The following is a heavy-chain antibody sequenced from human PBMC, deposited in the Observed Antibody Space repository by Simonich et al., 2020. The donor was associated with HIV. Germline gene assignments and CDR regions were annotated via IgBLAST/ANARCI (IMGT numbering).Heavy chain of an antibody. J-gene: IGHJ2*01. CDR2: ISSSGRTI. V-gene: IGHV3-11*01. Sequence: QVQLVESGGGLVKPGGSLRLSCAASGFTFSDYYCNLRRQAQGKGLEWISYISSSGRTIYYADSVKCRFTISRDNAKNSLFLQMNSLRAEDTAVYYCASIVPGTWYFDLWGRGTLVTVSS. D-gene: IGHD6-19*01. CDR1: GFTFSDYY. CDR3: ASIVPGTWYFDL.